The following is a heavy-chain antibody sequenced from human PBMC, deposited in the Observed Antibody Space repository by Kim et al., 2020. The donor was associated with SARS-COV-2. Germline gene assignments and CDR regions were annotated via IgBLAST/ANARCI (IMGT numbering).Heavy chain of an antibody. V-gene: IGHV3-53*01. CDR2: RT. J-gene: IGHJ6*02. CDR3: ARDLDYYGMDV. Sequence: RTYYADAVKGRFTISRDNSKSALYLQMNSLRAEDTAVYYCARDLDYYGMDVWGQGTTVTVSS.